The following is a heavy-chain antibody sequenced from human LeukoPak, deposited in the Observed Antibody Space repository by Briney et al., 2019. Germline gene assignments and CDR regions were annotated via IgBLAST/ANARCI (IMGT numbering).Heavy chain of an antibody. J-gene: IGHJ4*02. D-gene: IGHD6-25*01. CDR3: ARAGRLHLDY. CDR2: ISSSSSYI. V-gene: IGHV3-21*01. CDR1: GFTFSSYS. Sequence: PGGSLRLSCAVSGFTFSSYSMNWVRQAPGKGLEWVSSISSSSSYIYYADSVKGRFTISRDNAKNSLYLQMNSLRAEDTAVYYCARAGRLHLDYWGQGTLVTVSS.